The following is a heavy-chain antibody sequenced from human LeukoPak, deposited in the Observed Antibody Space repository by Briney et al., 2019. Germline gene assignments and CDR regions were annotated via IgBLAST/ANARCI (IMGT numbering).Heavy chain of an antibody. J-gene: IGHJ4*02. D-gene: IGHD3-22*01. CDR1: GFTFSSYA. CDR3: AKVRVPWLFPSITFDY. Sequence: QPGGSLRLSCAASGFTFSSYAMSWVRQAPGKGLEWVSAISGSGGSTYYADSVKGRFTISRDNSKNTLYLQMNSLRAEDTAVYYCAKVRVPWLFPSITFDYWGQGTLVTVSS. CDR2: ISGSGGST. V-gene: IGHV3-23*01.